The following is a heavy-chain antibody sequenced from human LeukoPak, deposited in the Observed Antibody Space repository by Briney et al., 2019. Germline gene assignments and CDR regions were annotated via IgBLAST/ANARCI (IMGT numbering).Heavy chain of an antibody. Sequence: GASVKVSCTASGYTFSDYGITWVRQAPGQGLEWMGRISADNSNTNYAQSLRGRLTMAADTSANTAYMELRSLRSDGTAVYYCTRGTHWFDPWGQGTLVTVSS. CDR2: ISADNSNT. CDR1: GYTFSDYG. V-gene: IGHV1-18*01. J-gene: IGHJ5*02. CDR3: TRGTHWFDP.